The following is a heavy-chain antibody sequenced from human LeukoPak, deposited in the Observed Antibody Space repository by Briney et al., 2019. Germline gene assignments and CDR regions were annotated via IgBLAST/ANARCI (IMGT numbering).Heavy chain of an antibody. CDR1: GFTFSTFSSYA. CDR3: AKGGYYYGSGSYPPTFDY. J-gene: IGHJ4*02. CDR2: ISGSGGST. V-gene: IGHV3-23*01. D-gene: IGHD3-10*01. Sequence: GGSLRLSCAASGFTFSTFSSYAMSWVRQAPGKGLEWVSAISGSGGSTYYADSVKGRFTISRDNSKNTLYMQMNGLRAEDTAVYYCAKGGYYYGSGSYPPTFDYWGQGTLVTVSS.